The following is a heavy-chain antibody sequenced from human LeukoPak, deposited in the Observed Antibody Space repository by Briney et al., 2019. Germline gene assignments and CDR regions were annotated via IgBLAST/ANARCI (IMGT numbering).Heavy chain of an antibody. J-gene: IGHJ5*02. CDR2: INPNSGGT. V-gene: IGHV1-2*02. D-gene: IGHD3-22*01. CDR3: AKDPAWAYYYDSSGSDQNWFDP. Sequence: ASVKVSCKASGYALTGYYMHWVRQAPGQGLEWMGWINPNSGGTNYAQKFQGRVTMTRDTSISTAYMELSRLRSDDTAVYYCAKDPAWAYYYDSSGSDQNWFDPWGQGTLVTVSS. CDR1: GYALTGYY.